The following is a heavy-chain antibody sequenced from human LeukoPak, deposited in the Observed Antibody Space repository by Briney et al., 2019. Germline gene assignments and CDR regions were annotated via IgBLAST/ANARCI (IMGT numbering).Heavy chain of an antibody. CDR2: IYYGGST. V-gene: IGHV4-59*01. D-gene: IGHD1-7*01. CDR1: GGSISSYY. CDR3: ARGGVNWNYDY. Sequence: SETLSLTCTVSGGSISSYYWSWIRQPPGKGLEWIGYIYYGGSTNYNPSLKSRVTISVDMSKNQFSLKLSSVTAADTAVYYCARGGVNWNYDYWGQGTLVTVSS. J-gene: IGHJ4*02.